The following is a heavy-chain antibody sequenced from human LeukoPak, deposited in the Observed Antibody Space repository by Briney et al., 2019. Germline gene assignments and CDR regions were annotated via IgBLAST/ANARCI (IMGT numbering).Heavy chain of an antibody. Sequence: PGGSLRLSCAASGFTFSSYAMSWVRQAPGKGLEWVSAISGSGGSTYYADSVKGRFTISRDNSKNTLNLQMNSLRAEDTAVYYCAKATYYYDSSGSLGAFDIWGQGTMVTVSS. CDR2: ISGSGGST. CDR1: GFTFSSYA. D-gene: IGHD3-22*01. CDR3: AKATYYYDSSGSLGAFDI. J-gene: IGHJ3*02. V-gene: IGHV3-23*01.